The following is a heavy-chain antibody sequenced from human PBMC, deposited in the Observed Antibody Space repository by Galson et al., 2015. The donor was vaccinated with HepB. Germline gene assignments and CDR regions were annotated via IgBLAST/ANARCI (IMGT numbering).Heavy chain of an antibody. V-gene: IGHV1-69*02. CDR1: GGTFSSYT. Sequence: SVKVSCKASGGTFSSYTISWVRQAPGQGLEWMGRIIPILGIANYAQKFQGRVTITADKSTSTAYMELSSLRSEDTAVYYCASLTYSSSWYTPFDYWGQGTLVTVSS. D-gene: IGHD6-13*01. CDR3: ASLTYSSSWYTPFDY. J-gene: IGHJ4*02. CDR2: IIPILGIA.